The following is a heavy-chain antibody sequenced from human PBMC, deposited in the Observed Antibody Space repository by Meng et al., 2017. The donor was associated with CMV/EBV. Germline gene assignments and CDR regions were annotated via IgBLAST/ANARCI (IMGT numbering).Heavy chain of an antibody. D-gene: IGHD3-3*01. J-gene: IGHJ5*02. Sequence: SETLSLTCAISGDSVSSNSAAWNWIRQSPSRGPEWLGRTYYRSKWYNDYAVSVKSRITINPDTSKNQFSLQLNSVTPEDTAVYYCAREEISITIFGVVIMYWFDPWGQGTLVTVSS. V-gene: IGHV6-1*01. CDR1: GDSVSSNSAA. CDR3: AREEISITIFGVVIMYWFDP. CDR2: TYYRSKWYN.